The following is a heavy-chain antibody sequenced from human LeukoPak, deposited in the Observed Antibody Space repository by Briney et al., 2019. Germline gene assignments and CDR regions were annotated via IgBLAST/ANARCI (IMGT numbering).Heavy chain of an antibody. D-gene: IGHD3-22*01. J-gene: IGHJ4*02. CDR3: AARYYYDSSGALGRFDY. CDR1: GGSTSSSSYY. V-gene: IGHV4-39*01. CDR2: IYYSGST. Sequence: SETLSLTCTVSGGSTSSSSYYWGWIRQPPGKGLEWIGSIYYSGSTYYNPSLKSRVTISVDTSKNQFSLKLSSVTAADTAVYYCAARYYYDSSGALGRFDYWGQGTLVTVSS.